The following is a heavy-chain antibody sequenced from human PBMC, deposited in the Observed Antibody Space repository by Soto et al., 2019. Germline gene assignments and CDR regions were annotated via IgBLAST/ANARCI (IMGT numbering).Heavy chain of an antibody. CDR2: IVVGSAYT. J-gene: IGHJ6*02. D-gene: IGHD2-2*01. Sequence: GASVKVSCKTSGFTFTSSAVQWVRQARGQRLEWIGWIVVGSAYTNYAEKFQDRVTITRDMSTSTANMELTSLRSDDTAVYYCETEIVVVPGAYNYYDMDVGGQGTAVTVSS. CDR1: GFTFTSSA. CDR3: ETEIVVVPGAYNYYDMDV. V-gene: IGHV1-58*01.